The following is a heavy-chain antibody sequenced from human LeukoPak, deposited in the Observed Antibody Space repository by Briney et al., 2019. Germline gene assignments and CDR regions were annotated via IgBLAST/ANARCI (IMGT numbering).Heavy chain of an antibody. CDR3: ERRARIAAAGSFDY. Sequence: GESLKISCKGSGYSFTSYWIGWVRQMPGKGLEWMEIIYPGDSDTRYSPSFQGQVTISADKSISTAYLQWSSLKASDTAMYYCERRARIAAAGSFDYWGQGTLVTVSS. CDR2: IYPGDSDT. D-gene: IGHD6-13*01. CDR1: GYSFTSYW. V-gene: IGHV5-51*01. J-gene: IGHJ4*02.